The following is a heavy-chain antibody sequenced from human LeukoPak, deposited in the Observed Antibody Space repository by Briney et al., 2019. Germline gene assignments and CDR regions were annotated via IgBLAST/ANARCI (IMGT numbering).Heavy chain of an antibody. CDR2: ISGSGGST. J-gene: IGHJ4*02. CDR1: GFTFSSYA. D-gene: IGHD3-3*01. V-gene: IGHV3-23*01. CDR3: ARDHELDYDFWSGYYNY. Sequence: GGSLRLSCAASGFTFSSYAMSWVRQAPGKGLEWVSAISGSGGSTYYADSVKGRFTISRDNSKNTLYLQMNSLRAEDTAVYYCARDHELDYDFWSGYYNYWGQGTLVTVSS.